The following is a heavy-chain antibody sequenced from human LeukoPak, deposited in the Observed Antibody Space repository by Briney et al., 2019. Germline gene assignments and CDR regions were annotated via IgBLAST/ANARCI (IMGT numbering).Heavy chain of an antibody. J-gene: IGHJ3*02. CDR1: GFTFSDYN. D-gene: IGHD6-25*01. CDR3: ARRSAAKDAFDI. Sequence: GGSLRLSCAASGFTFSDYNMKWVRQAPGKGLEWVSSISSSSSYIYYADSVKGRFTISRDNAKNSLYLQMNSLRAEDTAVYYCARRSAAKDAFDIWGQGTKVTVSS. V-gene: IGHV3-21*01. CDR2: ISSSSSYI.